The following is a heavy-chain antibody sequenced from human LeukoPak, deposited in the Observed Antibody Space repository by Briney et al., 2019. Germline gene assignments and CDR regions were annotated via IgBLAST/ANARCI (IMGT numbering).Heavy chain of an antibody. D-gene: IGHD5-12*01. V-gene: IGHV1-2*02. CDR1: GYTFTGYY. J-gene: IGHJ4*02. Sequence: ASVKVSCKASGYTFTGYYMHWVRQAPGQGLEWMGWINPNSGGTNYAQKFQGRVTMTRDTPISTAYMELSRLRSDDTAVYYCARTGGYSGYDTPDYWGQGTLVTVSS. CDR2: INPNSGGT. CDR3: ARTGGYSGYDTPDY.